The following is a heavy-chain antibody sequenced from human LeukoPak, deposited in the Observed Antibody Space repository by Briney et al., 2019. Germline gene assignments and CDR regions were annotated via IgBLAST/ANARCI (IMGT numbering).Heavy chain of an antibody. D-gene: IGHD2-2*01. CDR2: INAGNGNT. Sequence: ASVKVSCKASGYTFTSYAMHWVRQAPGQRLEWMGWINAGNGNTKYSQKFQGRVTITRDTSASTAYMELSSLRSEDTAVYHCARGPRGGYCSSTSCRGSFDYWGQGTLVTVSS. V-gene: IGHV1-3*01. CDR3: ARGPRGGYCSSTSCRGSFDY. CDR1: GYTFTSYA. J-gene: IGHJ4*02.